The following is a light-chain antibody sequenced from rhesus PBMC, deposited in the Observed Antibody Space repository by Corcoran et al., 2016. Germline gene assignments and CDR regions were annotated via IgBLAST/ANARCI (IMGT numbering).Light chain of an antibody. V-gene: IGKV1-22*01. CDR3: QQYSSRPYS. CDR2: KAS. CDR1: QGISSW. Sequence: DIQMTQSPSSLSASVGDTVTITCRASQGISSWLAWYQQKPGKAPKLLIYKASSLQSGVPSRLSGSGSGTDFTLTSSSLQSEDFATYYCQQYSSRPYSFGQGTKVEIK. J-gene: IGKJ2*01.